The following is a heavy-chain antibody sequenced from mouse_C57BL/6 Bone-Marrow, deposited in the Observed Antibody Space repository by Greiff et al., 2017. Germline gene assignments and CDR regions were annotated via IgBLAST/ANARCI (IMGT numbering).Heavy chain of an antibody. V-gene: IGHV3-6*01. Sequence: EVQLQESGPGLVKPSQSLSLTCSVTGYSITSGYYWNWIRQFPGNKLEWMGYISYDGSNNYNPSLKNRISIPRDTSKNQFFLKLNSVTTEDTATYYCAPYYDYDGFAYWGQGTLVTVSA. CDR1: GYSITSGYY. CDR3: APYYDYDGFAY. J-gene: IGHJ3*01. D-gene: IGHD2-4*01. CDR2: ISYDGSN.